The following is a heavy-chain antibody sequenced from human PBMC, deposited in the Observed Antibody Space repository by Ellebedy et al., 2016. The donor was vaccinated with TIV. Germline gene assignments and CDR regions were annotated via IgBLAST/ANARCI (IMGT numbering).Heavy chain of an antibody. CDR3: ARRGSSWSNVPLHSFDY. D-gene: IGHD6-13*01. CDR1: GGSISSSSYY. Sequence: SETLSLXXTVSGGSISSSSYYWGWIRQPPGKGLEWIGEINHSGSTNYNPSLKSRVTISVDTSKNQFSLKLSSVTAADTAVYYCARRGSSWSNVPLHSFDYWGQGTLVTVSS. V-gene: IGHV4-39*07. J-gene: IGHJ4*02. CDR2: INHSGST.